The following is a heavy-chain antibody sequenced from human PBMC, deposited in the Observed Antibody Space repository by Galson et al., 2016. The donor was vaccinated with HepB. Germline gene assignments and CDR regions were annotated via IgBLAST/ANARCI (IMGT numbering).Heavy chain of an antibody. D-gene: IGHD1-26*01. Sequence: SLRLSCAASGFTFSSYGMHWVRQAPGKGLEWVAVIWYDGSNKYYADSVKGRFTISRDNSKNTLYLQMNSLRAEDTAVYYCAKGGELRGVYYYYGMDVWGQGTRVSVSS. CDR2: IWYDGSNK. CDR1: GFTFSSYG. J-gene: IGHJ6*01. CDR3: AKGGELRGVYYYYGMDV. V-gene: IGHV3-33*03.